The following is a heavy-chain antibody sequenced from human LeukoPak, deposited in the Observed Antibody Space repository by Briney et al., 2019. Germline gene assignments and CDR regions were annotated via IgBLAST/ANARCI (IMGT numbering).Heavy chain of an antibody. CDR2: IIPIFGTA. CDR1: GGTFSSYA. V-gene: IGHV1-69*13. CDR3: AGAPYYYDRAAFDI. Sequence: ASVKVSCTASGGTFSSYAISWVRQAPGQGLEWMGGIIPIFGTANYAQKLQGRVTITADESTSTAYMELSSLRSEDTAVYYCAGAPYYYDRAAFDIWGQGTMVTVSS. J-gene: IGHJ3*02. D-gene: IGHD3-10*02.